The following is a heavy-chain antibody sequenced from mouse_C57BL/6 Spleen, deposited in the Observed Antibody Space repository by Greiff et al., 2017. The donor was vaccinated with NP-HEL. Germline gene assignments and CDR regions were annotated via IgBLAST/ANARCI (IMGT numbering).Heavy chain of an antibody. J-gene: IGHJ3*01. CDR3: ARNYYGSSSWFAY. V-gene: IGHV7-3*01. CDR1: GFTFTDYY. D-gene: IGHD1-1*01. CDR2: IRNKANGYTT. Sequence: EVKLVESGGGLVQPGGSLSLSCAASGFTFTDYYMSWVRQPPGKALEWLGFIRNKANGYTTEYSASLQGRFTISRDNYQSFLYLQMNALRAEDSATYYCARNYYGSSSWFAYWGQGTLVTVSA.